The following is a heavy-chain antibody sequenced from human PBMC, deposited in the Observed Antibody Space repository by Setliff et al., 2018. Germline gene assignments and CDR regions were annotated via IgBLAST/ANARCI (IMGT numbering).Heavy chain of an antibody. CDR1: GFTFSSYA. Sequence: GESLKISCAASGFTFSSYAMSWVRQAPGKGLEWVSAISGSGSSTYYADSVKGRFTISRDNSKNTLYLQMNSLRAEDTAVYYCAKVNNRFWSGYYPYYYGMDVWGQGTTVTVS. V-gene: IGHV3-23*01. CDR3: AKVNNRFWSGYYPYYYGMDV. D-gene: IGHD3-3*01. CDR2: ISGSGSST. J-gene: IGHJ6*02.